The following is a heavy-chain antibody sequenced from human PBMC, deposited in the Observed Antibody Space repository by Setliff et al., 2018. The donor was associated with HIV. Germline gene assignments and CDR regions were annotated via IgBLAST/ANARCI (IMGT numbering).Heavy chain of an antibody. J-gene: IGHJ6*04. V-gene: IGHV4-38-2*02. Sequence: SETLSLTCVVSGYSISSGYFWGWIRQPPGEGLEWIGNMHHSGSTYYNPSLKSRVTMSVGKSKSQFSLRLRSVTAADTAVYYCVRERRWLQEYYYYMDVWGNGTTVTVSS. CDR2: MHHSGST. CDR1: GYSISSGYF. D-gene: IGHD3-16*01. CDR3: VRERRWLQEYYYYMDV.